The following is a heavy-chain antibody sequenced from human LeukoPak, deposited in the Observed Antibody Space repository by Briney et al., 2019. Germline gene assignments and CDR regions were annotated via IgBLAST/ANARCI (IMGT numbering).Heavy chain of an antibody. CDR2: IYRSGNT. Sequence: SETLSLTCDVSGGSINSSHWWSWIRQPPGQGLEWIGEIYRSGNTNYKPSLESRVTMSIDQSKSQVSLRLTSVTAADTAVYYCTRDPHSSPSPDYGGQGTLVTVSS. CDR1: GGSINSSHW. J-gene: IGHJ4*02. D-gene: IGHD6-6*01. CDR3: TRDPHSSPSPDY. V-gene: IGHV4-4*02.